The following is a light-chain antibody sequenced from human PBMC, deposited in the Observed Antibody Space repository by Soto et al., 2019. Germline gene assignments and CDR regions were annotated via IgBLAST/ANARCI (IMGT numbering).Light chain of an antibody. CDR3: QQLNSYPRT. V-gene: IGKV1-9*01. J-gene: IGKJ4*01. CDR1: QGISSY. CDR2: AAS. Sequence: DMQLTQSPSFRSASVLDVVSITVLASQGISSYLAWYQQKPGKAPKLLIYAASTLQSGVPSRFSGSGSGTEFTLTISSLQPEDFATYYCQQLNSYPRTFGGGTKVDIK.